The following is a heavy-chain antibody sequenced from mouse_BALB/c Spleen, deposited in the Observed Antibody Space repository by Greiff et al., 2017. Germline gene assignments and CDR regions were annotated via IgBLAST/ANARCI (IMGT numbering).Heavy chain of an antibody. CDR1: GYTFSSYW. J-gene: IGHJ3*01. CDR2: ILPGSGST. CDR3: ARGYYYGSSYVGFAY. D-gene: IGHD1-1*01. V-gene: IGHV1-9*01. Sequence: VKLVESGAELMKPGASVKISCKATGYTFSSYWIEWVKQRPGHGLEWIGEILPGSGSTNYNEKFKGKATFTADTSSNTAYMQLSSLTSEDSAVYYCARGYYYGSSYVGFAYWGQGTLVTVSA.